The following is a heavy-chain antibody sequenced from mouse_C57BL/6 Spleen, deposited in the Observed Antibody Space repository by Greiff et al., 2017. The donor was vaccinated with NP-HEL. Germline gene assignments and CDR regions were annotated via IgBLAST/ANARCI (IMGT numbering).Heavy chain of an antibody. J-gene: IGHJ3*01. Sequence: EVKLVESGGGLVKPGGSLKLSCAASGFTFSSYAMSWVRQTPEKRLEWVATISDGGSYTYYPDNVKGRFTFSRENAKNNLYLQMSNLKTEDTAMYDCAREGLSDSSGYWFAYWGKGTLVTVSA. D-gene: IGHD3-2*02. CDR1: GFTFSSYA. V-gene: IGHV5-4*01. CDR3: AREGLSDSSGYWFAY. CDR2: ISDGGSYT.